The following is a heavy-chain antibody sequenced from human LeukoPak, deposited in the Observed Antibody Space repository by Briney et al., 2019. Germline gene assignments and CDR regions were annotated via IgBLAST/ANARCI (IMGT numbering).Heavy chain of an antibody. J-gene: IGHJ4*02. CDR2: IYYSGST. V-gene: IGHV4-59*01. CDR3: AREVLDILTGYLFDY. Sequence: SETLSLTCAVSGGSISSYYWSWIRQPPGKGLEWIGYIYYSGSTNYNPSLKSRVTISVDTSKNQFSLKLSSVTAADTAVYYCAREVLDILTGYLFDYWGQGTLVTVSS. D-gene: IGHD3-9*01. CDR1: GGSISSYY.